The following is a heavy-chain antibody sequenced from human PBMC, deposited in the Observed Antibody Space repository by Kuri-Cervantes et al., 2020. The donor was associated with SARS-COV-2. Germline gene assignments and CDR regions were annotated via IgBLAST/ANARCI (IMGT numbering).Heavy chain of an antibody. CDR1: GGSISSSSYY. V-gene: IGHV4-39*07. Sequence: GSLRLSCTVSGGSISSSSYYWGWIRQPPGKGLEWIGEINHSGSTNYNPSLKSRVTISVDTSKNQFSLKLSSVTAADTAVYYCARRAGYYYFDYWGQGTLVTVSS. CDR2: INHSGST. D-gene: IGHD3-9*01. J-gene: IGHJ4*02. CDR3: ARRAGYYYFDY.